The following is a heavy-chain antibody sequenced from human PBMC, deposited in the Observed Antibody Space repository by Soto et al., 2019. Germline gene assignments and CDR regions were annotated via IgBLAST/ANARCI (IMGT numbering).Heavy chain of an antibody. J-gene: IGHJ3*01. CDR1: GYTFSSFY. D-gene: IGHD5-12*01. Sequence: QVQLMQSGTEVKEPGASVNLSCKDSGYTFSSFYLHWVRQAPGQGLEWVGIMNPSGDRTNYAQNFQGRVTMTRDTATSTVYMELSSLRSEDTAVYYCARGRGYSGDDLQEDGFDVWGQGTMVTVS. CDR2: MNPSGDRT. V-gene: IGHV1-46*01. CDR3: ARGRGYSGDDLQEDGFDV.